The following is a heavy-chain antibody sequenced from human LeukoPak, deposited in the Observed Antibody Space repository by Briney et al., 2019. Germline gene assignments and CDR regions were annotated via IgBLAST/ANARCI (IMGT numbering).Heavy chain of an antibody. V-gene: IGHV3-23*01. Sequence: GGSLRLSCAASGFTFSSYAMGWVRQAPGKGLEWVSAITASGGNTYYADSVKGRFTISRDNSKNTLYLQVNSLRAEDTAVYYCAKGNGYSYGRYYFDYWAREPWSPSPQ. CDR1: GFTFSSYA. D-gene: IGHD5-18*01. CDR3: AKGNGYSYGRYYFDY. CDR2: ITASGGNT. J-gene: IGHJ4*02.